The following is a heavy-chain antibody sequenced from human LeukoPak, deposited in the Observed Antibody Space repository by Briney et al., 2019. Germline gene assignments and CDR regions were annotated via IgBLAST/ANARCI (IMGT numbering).Heavy chain of an antibody. CDR1: GFTFSSYA. CDR2: ISSNGGST. CDR3: ARDKTPPGEYSYGTDAFDI. Sequence: GGSLRLSCAASGFTFSSYAMHWVRQAPGKGLEYVSAISSNGGSTYYANSVKGRFTISRDNSKNTLYLQMGSLRAEDMAVYYCARDKTPPGEYSYGTDAFDIWGQGTMVTVSS. J-gene: IGHJ3*02. V-gene: IGHV3-64*01. D-gene: IGHD5-18*01.